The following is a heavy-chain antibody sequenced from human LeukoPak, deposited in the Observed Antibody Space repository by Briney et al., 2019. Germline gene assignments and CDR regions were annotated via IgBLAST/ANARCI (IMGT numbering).Heavy chain of an antibody. J-gene: IGHJ1*01. Sequence: PGGSLRLSCEASGLTFGDYWMTWVRQAPGKGPECVANIKQDGSETHYVDSVKGRFTIFRDNAKNTLYLQMNSLRAEDTAVYYCAKDDYCGGDCYPEYFQHWGQGTLVTVSS. V-gene: IGHV3-7*05. CDR2: IKQDGSET. CDR1: GLTFGDYW. CDR3: AKDDYCGGDCYPEYFQH. D-gene: IGHD2-21*02.